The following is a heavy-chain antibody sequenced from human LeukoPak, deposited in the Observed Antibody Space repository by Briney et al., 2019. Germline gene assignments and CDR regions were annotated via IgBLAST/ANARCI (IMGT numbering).Heavy chain of an antibody. J-gene: IGHJ6*03. CDR3: ARLPTPPLDHYYYMDV. CDR1: GFTFNNYW. D-gene: IGHD2-15*01. V-gene: IGHV3-74*01. CDR2: INPAGSST. Sequence: GGSLRLSCAASGFTFNNYWVHWVRQVPGKGLVWVSRINPAGSSTSYADSVKGRFTISRDNAKNSLYLQMNSLRAEDTALYYCARLPTPPLDHYYYMDVWGKGTTVTVSS.